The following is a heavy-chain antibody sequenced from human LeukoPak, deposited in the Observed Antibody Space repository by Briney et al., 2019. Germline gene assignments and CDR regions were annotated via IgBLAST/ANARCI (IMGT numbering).Heavy chain of an antibody. CDR3: ARSNNGGWGYCDY. CDR2: IWYDGNNK. Sequence: PGRSLRLSCAASGFSFSNYGMHWVRQAPGKGLEWVAVIWYDGNNKYYADSVKGRFTISRDNSKNTLYMQMSSLRAEDTAVCYCARSNNGGWGYCDYWGQGSLVTVSS. CDR1: GFSFSNYG. V-gene: IGHV3-33*01. J-gene: IGHJ4*02. D-gene: IGHD3-16*01.